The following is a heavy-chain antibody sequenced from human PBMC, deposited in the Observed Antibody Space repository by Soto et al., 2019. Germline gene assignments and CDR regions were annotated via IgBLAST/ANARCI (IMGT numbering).Heavy chain of an antibody. CDR1: GFTFSSYS. Sequence: EVQLVESGGGLVKPGGSLRLSCAASGFTFSSYSMNWVRQAPGKGLEWVSSISSSSSYIYYADSVKGRFTISRDNAKNSLYLQMNSLRAEDTAVYYCARGGGDQYSGYDYVDYWGQGTLVTVSS. CDR2: ISSSSSYI. V-gene: IGHV3-21*01. CDR3: ARGGGDQYSGYDYVDY. J-gene: IGHJ4*02. D-gene: IGHD5-12*01.